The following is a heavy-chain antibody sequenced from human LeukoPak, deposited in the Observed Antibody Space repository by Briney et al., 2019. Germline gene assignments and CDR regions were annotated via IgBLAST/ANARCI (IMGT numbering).Heavy chain of an antibody. V-gene: IGHV3-30-3*01. CDR1: GFTFSSYA. D-gene: IGHD5-12*01. CDR2: ISYDGSNK. CDR3: ARDRGYSGYGTFDY. Sequence: PGRSLRLSCAASGFTFSSYAMHWVRQAPGKGLEWVAVISYDGSNKYYADSVKGRFTISRGNSKNTLYLQMNSLRAEDTAVYYCARDRGYSGYGTFDYWGQGTLVTVSS. J-gene: IGHJ4*02.